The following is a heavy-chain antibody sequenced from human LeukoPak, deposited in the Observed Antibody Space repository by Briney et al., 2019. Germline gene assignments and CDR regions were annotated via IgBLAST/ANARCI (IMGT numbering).Heavy chain of an antibody. Sequence: PGGSLRLSCAASGFTFSTYAMHWVRQAPGKGLEYVSGISSNGGTTYYANSVKGRFTISRDNSKNTLYLQMNSLRAEDTAVYYCARDLLTAHYDFWSGYYGPRGYDYYYGMDVWGQGTTVTVSS. J-gene: IGHJ6*02. V-gene: IGHV3-64*01. CDR3: ARDLLTAHYDFWSGYYGPRGYDYYYGMDV. CDR2: ISSNGGTT. CDR1: GFTFSTYA. D-gene: IGHD3-3*01.